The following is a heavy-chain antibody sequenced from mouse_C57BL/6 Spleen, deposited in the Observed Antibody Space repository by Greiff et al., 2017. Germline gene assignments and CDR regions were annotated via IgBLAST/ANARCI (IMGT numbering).Heavy chain of an antibody. Sequence: DVHLVESGGGLVKPGGSLKLSCAASGFTFSDYGMHWVRQAPEKGLEWVAYISSGSSTIYYADTVKGRFTISRDNAKNTLCLQMTSLRSEDTAMYYCARRAMDYWGQGTSVTVSS. CDR2: ISSGSSTI. CDR1: GFTFSDYG. CDR3: ARRAMDY. V-gene: IGHV5-17*01. J-gene: IGHJ4*01.